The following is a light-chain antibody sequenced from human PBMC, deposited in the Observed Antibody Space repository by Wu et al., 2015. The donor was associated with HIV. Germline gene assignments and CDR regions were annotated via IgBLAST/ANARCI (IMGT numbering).Light chain of an antibody. CDR2: DTS. CDR3: QNYNSGPIT. Sequence: EIVMTQSPATLSLSPGERATLSCRASQSVSIYLAWYQRKPGQAPRLLIYDTSNRATGIPPRFSGSGSKTDFTLTISDLEPEDVATYYCQNYNSGPITFGQGTRLEIK. CDR1: QSVSIY. V-gene: IGKV3-11*01. J-gene: IGKJ5*01.